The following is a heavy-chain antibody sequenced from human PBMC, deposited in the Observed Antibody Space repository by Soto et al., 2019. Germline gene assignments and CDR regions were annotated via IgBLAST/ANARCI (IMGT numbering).Heavy chain of an antibody. D-gene: IGHD3-3*01. CDR1: GFTFSSYG. J-gene: IGHJ3*02. CDR3: ARALIRYYDFWSGYSSAAFDI. Sequence: PGGSLRLSCAASGFTFSSYGMHWVRQARGKGLEWVAVIWYDGSSKYYADSVKGRFTISRDNSKNTLYLQITSLIAEDTAVYYCARALIRYYDFWSGYSSAAFDIWGQGTMVTVSS. V-gene: IGHV3-33*01. CDR2: IWYDGSSK.